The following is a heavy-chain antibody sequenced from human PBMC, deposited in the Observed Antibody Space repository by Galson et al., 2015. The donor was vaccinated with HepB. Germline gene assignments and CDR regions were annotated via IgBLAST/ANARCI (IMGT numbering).Heavy chain of an antibody. CDR1: GYTFTSYY. CDR2: INPSGGST. CDR3: ARHVKGPVMVRGKMGYFDL. V-gene: IGHV1-46*01. D-gene: IGHD3-10*01. Sequence: SVKVSCKASGYTFTSYYMHWVRQAPGQGLEWMGIINPSGGSTSYAQKFQGRVTMTRDTSTSTVYMELSSLRSEDTAVYYCARHVKGPVMVRGKMGYFDLWGRGTLVTVSS. J-gene: IGHJ2*01.